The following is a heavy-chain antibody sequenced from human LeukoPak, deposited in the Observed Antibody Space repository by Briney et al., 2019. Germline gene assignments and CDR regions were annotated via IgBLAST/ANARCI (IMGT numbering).Heavy chain of an antibody. CDR2: ISSSGSTI. CDR3: ARRYCSGGSCYLGYYYYGMDV. Sequence: GGSLRLSCAASGFTVSSNYMSWVRQAPGKGLEWVSYISSSGSTIYYADSVKGRFTISRDNAKNSLYLQMNSLRAEDTAVYYCARRYCSGGSCYLGYYYYGMDVWGQGTTVTVSS. J-gene: IGHJ6*02. V-gene: IGHV3-11*04. D-gene: IGHD2-15*01. CDR1: GFTVSSNY.